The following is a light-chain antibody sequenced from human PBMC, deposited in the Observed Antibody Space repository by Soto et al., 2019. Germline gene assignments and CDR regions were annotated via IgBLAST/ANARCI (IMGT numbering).Light chain of an antibody. CDR2: GAS. CDR1: QSVSRSY. J-gene: IGKJ2*01. CDR3: QQYGSSPNT. V-gene: IGKV3-20*01. Sequence: EIVLTQSPGTLSLSPGERATLSCRASQSVSRSYLAWYQQKSGQAPTLLIYGASNRATGIPDRFSGSGSGTDFTLTISRLEPEDFAVYYCQQYGSSPNTFGQGTKLEIK.